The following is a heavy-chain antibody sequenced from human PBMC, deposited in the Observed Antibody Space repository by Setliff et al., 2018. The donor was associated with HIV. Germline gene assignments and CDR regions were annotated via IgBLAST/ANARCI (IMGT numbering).Heavy chain of an antibody. V-gene: IGHV4-38-2*01. Sequence: SETLSLTCAVSGYSIGSGSFWGWIRQPPGKGLEWIATIPHNGGTYYNPDPSLTGRVTISLDTSKNQFSLKLAFVTAADAAVYYCARYSTLTTNFDYWGQGTLVTVSS. CDR2: IPHNGGT. CDR3: ARYSTLTTNFDY. D-gene: IGHD4-17*01. CDR1: GYSIGSGSF. J-gene: IGHJ4*02.